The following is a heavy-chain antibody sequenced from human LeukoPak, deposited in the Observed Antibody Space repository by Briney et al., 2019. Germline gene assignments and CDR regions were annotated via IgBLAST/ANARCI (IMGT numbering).Heavy chain of an antibody. Sequence: SETLSLTCTVSGGSISGYYWSWIRQPPGKGLEWIGYIYYSGSTNYNPSLKSRVTISVDTSKNQFSLKLSSVTAADTAVYYCARTPNRSGGSCYYYYYMDVWGKGTTVTISS. V-gene: IGHV4-59*01. J-gene: IGHJ6*03. CDR1: GGSISGYY. CDR3: ARTPNRSGGSCYYYYYMDV. CDR2: IYYSGST. D-gene: IGHD2-15*01.